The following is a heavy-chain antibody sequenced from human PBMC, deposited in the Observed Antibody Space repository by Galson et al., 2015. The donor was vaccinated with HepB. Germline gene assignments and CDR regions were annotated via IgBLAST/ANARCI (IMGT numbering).Heavy chain of an antibody. CDR1: GYSFTSYW. V-gene: IGHV5-10-1*01. CDR3: ARLRGGVMIVEGDYFDY. Sequence: QSGAEVKKPGESLRISCKGSGYSFTSYWVSWVRQMPGKGLEWMGRIDPSDSYTNYSPSFQGHVTISADKSISTAYLQWSSLKASDTAMYYCARLRGGVMIVEGDYFDYWGQGTLVTVSS. J-gene: IGHJ4*02. D-gene: IGHD3-22*01. CDR2: IDPSDSYT.